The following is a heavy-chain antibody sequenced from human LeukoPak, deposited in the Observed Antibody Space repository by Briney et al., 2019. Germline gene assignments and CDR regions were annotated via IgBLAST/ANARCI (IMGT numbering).Heavy chain of an antibody. CDR1: GFTFSNYH. CDR2: SSTSGYTT. V-gene: IGHV3-11*04. CDR3: AREYSGYDGDAFDM. Sequence: GGSLRLSCAASGFTFSNYHMSWVRQAPGKGLEWVSYSSTSGYTTYYADSVKGRFTISRDNARNSLYLQMNSLRAEDTAVYYCAREYSGYDGDAFDMWGQGAMVTVSS. D-gene: IGHD5-12*01. J-gene: IGHJ3*02.